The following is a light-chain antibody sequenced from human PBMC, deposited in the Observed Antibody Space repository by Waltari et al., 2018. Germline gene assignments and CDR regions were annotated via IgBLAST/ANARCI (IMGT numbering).Light chain of an antibody. CDR1: QSVSSY. V-gene: IGKV3-20*01. Sequence: EIVLTQSPGTLSLSPGERATLSCRASQSVSSYLAWYQQKPGQAPRLLIYGASVRATGIPDTFIGSGSGTDFTLTISRLEPEDFAVYFCQQYGGAPYTFGQGTKLEI. CDR2: GAS. J-gene: IGKJ2*01. CDR3: QQYGGAPYT.